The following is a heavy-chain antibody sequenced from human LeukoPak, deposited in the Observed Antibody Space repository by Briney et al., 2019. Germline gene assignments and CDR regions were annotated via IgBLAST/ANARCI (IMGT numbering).Heavy chain of an antibody. Sequence: KASETLSLTCTVSGGSISSDDYYWSWIRQPPGKGLEWIGYIYYSGSTYYNPSLKSRVTISVDTSKNQFSLKLSSVTAADTAVYYCARDIVVVPAATDPYYYYGMDVWGQGTTVTVSS. CDR2: IYYSGST. V-gene: IGHV4-30-4*01. CDR3: ARDIVVVPAATDPYYYYGMDV. D-gene: IGHD2-2*01. J-gene: IGHJ6*02. CDR1: GGSISSDDYY.